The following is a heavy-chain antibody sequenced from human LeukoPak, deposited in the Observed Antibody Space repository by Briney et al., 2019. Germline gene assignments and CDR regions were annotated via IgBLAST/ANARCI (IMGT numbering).Heavy chain of an antibody. D-gene: IGHD3-3*01. CDR1: GFTFKTHG. V-gene: IGHV3-30*02. Sequence: GGSLRLSCAASGFTFKTHGMHWVRQAPGEGLEWVAYIRRDGSDKYYADSVKGRFTVSRDNSKNTLYMEMNSLRATDTALYYCAKDYEWSLDYWGQGALVTVFS. CDR3: AKDYEWSLDY. J-gene: IGHJ4*02. CDR2: IRRDGSDK.